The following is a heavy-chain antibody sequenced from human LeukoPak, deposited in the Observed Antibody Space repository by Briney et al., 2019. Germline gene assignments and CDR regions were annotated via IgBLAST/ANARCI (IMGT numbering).Heavy chain of an antibody. CDR1: GYTFTGYY. CDR2: INPNSGGT. J-gene: IGHJ4*02. CDR3: ARAIDYGSGSYLLDY. Sequence: ASVKVSCKASGYTFTGYYMHWVRQAPGQGLEWMGGINPNSGGTNYPQKFQGRVTMTWDTSISTAYMELSRLRSDDTAVYYCARAIDYGSGSYLLDYWGQGTLVTVSS. D-gene: IGHD3-10*01. V-gene: IGHV1-2*02.